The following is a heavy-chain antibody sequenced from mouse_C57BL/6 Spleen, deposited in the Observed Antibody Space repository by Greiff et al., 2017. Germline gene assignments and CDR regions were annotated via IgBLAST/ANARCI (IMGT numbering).Heavy chain of an antibody. CDR1: GYAFTNYL. Sequence: QVQLKQSGAELVRPGTSVKVSCKASGYAFTNYLIEWVKQRPGQGLEWIGVINPGSGGTNYNEKFKGKATLTADKPSSTAYMQLSSLTSEDSAVYFCAGEVYFYAMDYGGQGTSVTVSS. V-gene: IGHV1-54*01. D-gene: IGHD2-1*01. J-gene: IGHJ4*01. CDR3: AGEVYFYAMDY. CDR2: INPGSGGT.